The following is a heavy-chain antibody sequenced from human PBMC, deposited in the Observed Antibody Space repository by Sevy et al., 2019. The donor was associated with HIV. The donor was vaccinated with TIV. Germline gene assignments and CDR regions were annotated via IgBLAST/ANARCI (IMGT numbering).Heavy chain of an antibody. Sequence: GGSLRLSCAASGFTFSSYAMSWVRQAPGKGLEWVSAISGSGGVTYYANSVKGRFTISRDKSKNTLYLQMNSLRAEDTAVYYCAKAAGYCSGGSCYFRWFDPWGQGTLVTVSS. CDR1: GFTFSSYA. D-gene: IGHD2-15*01. CDR2: ISGSGGVT. CDR3: AKAAGYCSGGSCYFRWFDP. V-gene: IGHV3-23*01. J-gene: IGHJ5*02.